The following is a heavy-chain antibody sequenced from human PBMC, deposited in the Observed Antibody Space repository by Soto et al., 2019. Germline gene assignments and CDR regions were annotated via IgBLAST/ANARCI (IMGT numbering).Heavy chain of an antibody. CDR1: GGSFSGYY. CDR2: INHSGST. CDR3: ARGNSPHDY. Sequence: PSETLSLTCAVYGGSFSGYYWTWIRQPPGTGLEWIGEINHSGSTNYNLSLKSRVTISVDTSKNLFSLEVTSVTAADTAVYYCARGNSPHDYWGQGTLVTVS. V-gene: IGHV4-34*01. J-gene: IGHJ4*02.